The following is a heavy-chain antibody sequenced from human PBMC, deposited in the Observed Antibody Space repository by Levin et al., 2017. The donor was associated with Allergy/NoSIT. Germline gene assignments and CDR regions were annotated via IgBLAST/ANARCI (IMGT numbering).Heavy chain of an antibody. V-gene: IGHV2-5*01. CDR2: IYFNNNK. CDR1: FFSLITILLF. Sequence: SFPTLFKPTHTLTLTFTFSFFSLITILLFFFFILHPPLNALYCLALIYFNNNKYHSPSLKSRLTITKDSSKNQVVLIMTNMDPVDTATYYCAHTGFNSRARPFDYWGQGSLVTVSS. D-gene: IGHD6-6*01. CDR3: AHTGFNSRARPFDY. J-gene: IGHJ4*02.